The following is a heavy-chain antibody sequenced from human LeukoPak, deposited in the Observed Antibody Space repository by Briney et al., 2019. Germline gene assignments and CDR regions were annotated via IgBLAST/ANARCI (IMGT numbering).Heavy chain of an antibody. D-gene: IGHD6-13*01. V-gene: IGHV3-11*01. Sequence: PGGSLRLSCAASGFTFSDYYMSWIRRAPGKGLEWLSYISKNGKTIYYADSVKGRFTISRDNAKKSVYLQMNSLRGDDTAVYYCVKDCPGDSSPEGVCHYYMDVWGKGTTVTVSS. J-gene: IGHJ6*03. CDR2: ISKNGKTI. CDR1: GFTFSDYY. CDR3: VKDCPGDSSPEGVCHYYMDV.